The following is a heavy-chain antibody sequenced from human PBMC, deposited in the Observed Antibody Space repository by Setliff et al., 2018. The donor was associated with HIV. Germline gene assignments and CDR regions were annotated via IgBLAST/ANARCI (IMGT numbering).Heavy chain of an antibody. V-gene: IGHV4-39*02. D-gene: IGHD2-2*01. J-gene: IGHJ4*02. Sequence: SETLSLTCTVSGGSISNSSHYWDWIRQPPGKGLEWIGTINYSGNTYDNPSLKSRVTISVDTSKKQFSLKLSSVSAADTAVYYCAREIKIPPQGALDYWGQGMLVTVSS. CDR3: AREIKIPPQGALDY. CDR1: GGSISNSSHY. CDR2: INYSGNT.